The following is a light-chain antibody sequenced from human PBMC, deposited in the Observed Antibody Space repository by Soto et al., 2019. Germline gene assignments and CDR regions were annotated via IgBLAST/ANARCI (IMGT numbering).Light chain of an antibody. V-gene: IGKV1-39*01. Sequence: IQITQPPTSLSASVEDRVIITCRASQSISNHLNWYQQKPGKAPKLLIFAASSLQSGVPSRFSGSGSGTDFTLTISSLQPEDFAPYYCQQSSSTPRTFGQGTRLETK. CDR3: QQSSSTPRT. J-gene: IGKJ5*01. CDR1: QSISNH. CDR2: AAS.